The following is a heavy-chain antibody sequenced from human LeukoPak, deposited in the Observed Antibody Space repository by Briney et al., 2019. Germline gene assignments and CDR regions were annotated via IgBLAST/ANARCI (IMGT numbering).Heavy chain of an antibody. Sequence: GASVKVSCKASGYTFTCYAMHWVRQAPGQRLEWMGWINAGNGNTKYSQKFQGRVTITRDTSASTAYMELSSLRSEDTAVYYCARCAPPDSSGWYFVGWFDPWGQGTLVTVSS. D-gene: IGHD6-19*01. CDR2: INAGNGNT. J-gene: IGHJ5*02. CDR3: ARCAPPDSSGWYFVGWFDP. CDR1: GYTFTCYA. V-gene: IGHV1-3*01.